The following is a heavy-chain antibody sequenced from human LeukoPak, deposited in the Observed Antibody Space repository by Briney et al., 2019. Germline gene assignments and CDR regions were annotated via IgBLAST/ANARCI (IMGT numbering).Heavy chain of an antibody. CDR3: AKSPHFDWLSYYFDY. CDR2: ISYDGSNK. D-gene: IGHD3-9*01. CDR1: GFTFSSYG. Sequence: GGSLRLSCAAPGFTFSSYGMHWVRQAPGKGLEWVAVISYDGSNKYYADSVKGRFTISRDNSKNTLYLQMNSLRAEDTAVYYCAKSPHFDWLSYYFDYWGQGTLVTVSS. J-gene: IGHJ4*02. V-gene: IGHV3-30*18.